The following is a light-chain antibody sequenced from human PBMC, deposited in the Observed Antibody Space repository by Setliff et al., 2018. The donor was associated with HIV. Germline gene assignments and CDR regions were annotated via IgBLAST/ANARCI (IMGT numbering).Light chain of an antibody. V-gene: IGLV2-23*02. J-gene: IGLJ1*01. Sequence: QSALTQPASVSGSPGQSITISCTGTSSDVGRYNTVSWYQQHPGKAPKLMIYEVTKRPSGISDRFSASKSGNTASLTISGIQAEDEADYHCRSYVGGYFFGTGTKVTVL. CDR1: SSDVGRYNT. CDR3: RSYVGGYF. CDR2: EVT.